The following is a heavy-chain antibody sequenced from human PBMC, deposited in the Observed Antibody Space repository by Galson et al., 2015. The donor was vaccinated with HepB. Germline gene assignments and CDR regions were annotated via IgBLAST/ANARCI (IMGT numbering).Heavy chain of an antibody. CDR1: GGTFSSYA. J-gene: IGHJ6*02. D-gene: IGHD2-15*01. CDR3: ARLGYCSGGSCYVYYYYGMDV. CDR2: IIPIFGTA. Sequence: GGTFSSYAISWVRQAPGQGLEWMGGIIPIFGTANYAQKFQGRVTITADKSTSTAYMELSSLRSEDTAVYYCARLGYCSGGSCYVYYYYGMDVWGQGTTVTVSS. V-gene: IGHV1-69*06.